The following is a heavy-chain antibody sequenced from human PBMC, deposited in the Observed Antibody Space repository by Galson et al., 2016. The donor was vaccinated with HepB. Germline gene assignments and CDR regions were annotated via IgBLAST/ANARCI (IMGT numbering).Heavy chain of an antibody. J-gene: IGHJ6*02. V-gene: IGHV3-23*01. D-gene: IGHD3-16*01. CDR1: GFTFNNFA. CDR2: ISGPAART. CDR3: VKEKGRLGFYGMDV. Sequence: SLRLSCAASGFTFNNFAMCWVRQAPGKGLEWISSISGPAARTYYADSVKGRFTISRDNSKSTLYLQMSSLRANDTATYYCVKEKGRLGFYGMDVWGQGTTVTVSS.